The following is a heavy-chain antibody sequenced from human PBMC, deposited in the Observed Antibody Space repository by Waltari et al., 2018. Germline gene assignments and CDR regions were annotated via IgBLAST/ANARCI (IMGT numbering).Heavy chain of an antibody. CDR2: ISSTSRYT. J-gene: IGHJ4*02. CDR3: ARGRDDYNPQPFDF. D-gene: IGHD4-4*01. Sequence: DHYMSWIRQAPGKGLEWVSFISSTSRYTNTADSVKGRFTISRDNAKKSVFLQMNNLRAEDTAVYYCARGRDDYNPQPFDFWGQGIPVTVSS. CDR1: DHY. V-gene: IGHV3-11*06.